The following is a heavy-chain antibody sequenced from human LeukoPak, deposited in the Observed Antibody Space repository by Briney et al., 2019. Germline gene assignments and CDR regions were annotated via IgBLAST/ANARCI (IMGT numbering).Heavy chain of an antibody. Sequence: ASVKVSCKASGYTFTSYDINWVRQATGQGLEWMGWMNPNSGNTGYAQKFQGRVTMTRNPSISTAYLELGSLRSEDTAVYYCARGLFVAGTYYFDYWGQGTLVTVSS. J-gene: IGHJ4*02. D-gene: IGHD3-3*01. CDR1: GYTFTSYD. CDR2: MNPNSGNT. CDR3: ARGLFVAGTYYFDY. V-gene: IGHV1-8*01.